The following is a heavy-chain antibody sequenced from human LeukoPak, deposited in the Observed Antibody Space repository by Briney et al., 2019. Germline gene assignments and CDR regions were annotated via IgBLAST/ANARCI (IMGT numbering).Heavy chain of an antibody. CDR2: ISSYNGNT. J-gene: IGHJ6*03. CDR3: ARLYDSSGYYRLSAYYYMDVWGKTLNSNYYYLDV. D-gene: IGHD3-22*01. Sequence: GASVKVSCKASDYTFTSYGISWVRQAPGQGLEWMGWISSYNGNTNYAQKLQGRVTMTTDTSTSTAYMELRSLRSDDTAVYYCARLYDSSGYYRLSAYYYMDVWGKTLNSNYYYLDVWGKGTTVTVSS. V-gene: IGHV1-18*01. CDR1: DYTFTSYG.